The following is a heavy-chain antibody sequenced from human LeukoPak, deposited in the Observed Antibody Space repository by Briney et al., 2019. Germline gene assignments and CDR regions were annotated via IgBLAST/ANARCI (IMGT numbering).Heavy chain of an antibody. CDR2: ISLNGGST. D-gene: IGHD3-22*01. V-gene: IGHV3-20*04. CDR3: ARYYYDSSGLVRMDYYYYYMDV. Sequence: GGSLRLSCAASGFTFDDYGMTWVRQAPGKGLEWVSGISLNGGSTGYADSVKGRFTISRDNAKNTLYLQMNSLRAEDTAVYYCARYYYDSSGLVRMDYYYYYMDVWGKGTTVTISS. J-gene: IGHJ6*03. CDR1: GFTFDDYG.